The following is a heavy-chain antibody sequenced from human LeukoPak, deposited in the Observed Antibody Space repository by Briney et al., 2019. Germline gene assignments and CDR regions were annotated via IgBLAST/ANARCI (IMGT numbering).Heavy chain of an antibody. V-gene: IGHV3-9*01. D-gene: IGHD6-13*01. J-gene: IGHJ4*02. CDR2: MSWDSGSI. Sequence: PGRSPRLSCAGSGFTFEDYAMHWVRQAPGKGLEWVSGMSWDSGSIGYADSVKGRFTTSRDNAKNSLYLQMNSLRAEDTALYYCAKDLYSSTWAYFDYWGQGTLVTVSS. CDR3: AKDLYSSTWAYFDY. CDR1: GFTFEDYA.